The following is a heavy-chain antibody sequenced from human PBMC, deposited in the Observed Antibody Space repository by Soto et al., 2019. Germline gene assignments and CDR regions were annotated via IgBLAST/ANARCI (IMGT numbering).Heavy chain of an antibody. J-gene: IGHJ3*01. CDR1: GLTVSGKKY. CDR3: ATWHEREHAYDV. V-gene: IGHV3-53*01. D-gene: IGHD1-1*01. CDR2: LYDVDGS. Sequence: GALRLSCAASGLTVSGKKYVAWVRQAPGKGLEWVSALYDVDGSFYSDSVKGRFTTSSDSSKTTVYLQMNDLRPADTAVYYCATWHEREHAYDVWGQGTTVTVSS.